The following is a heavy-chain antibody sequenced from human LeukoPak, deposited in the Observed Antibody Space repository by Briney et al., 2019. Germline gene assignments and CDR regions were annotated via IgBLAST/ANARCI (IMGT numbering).Heavy chain of an antibody. CDR3: ASGLNSRSSSC. Sequence: ASVKVSCKASGYSFTGYYMHWVRQAPGRGLEWMGRISPNSGDTNYAQKFQGTVTMTTDTTISTAYMELSRLRSDDTAVYYCASGLNSRSSSCWGQGTRVTVSS. CDR2: ISPNSGDT. D-gene: IGHD6-13*01. CDR1: GYSFTGYY. J-gene: IGHJ4*02. V-gene: IGHV1-2*02.